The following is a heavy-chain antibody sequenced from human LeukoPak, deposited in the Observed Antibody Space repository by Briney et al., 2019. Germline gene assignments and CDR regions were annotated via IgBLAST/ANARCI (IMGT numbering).Heavy chain of an antibody. J-gene: IGHJ5*02. CDR1: GFTFSNYS. CDR2: IITIVSTT. Sequence: GSLRLSCAASGFTFSNYSMSWVRQAPGKGLEWVSYIITIVSTTNYADSVKGRFTISRDNAKNSLYLQMNSLRAEDTAVYYCAREDSSGSNYYGDWFDPWGQGTLVTVSS. V-gene: IGHV3-11*01. CDR3: AREDSSGSNYYGDWFDP. D-gene: IGHD3-22*01.